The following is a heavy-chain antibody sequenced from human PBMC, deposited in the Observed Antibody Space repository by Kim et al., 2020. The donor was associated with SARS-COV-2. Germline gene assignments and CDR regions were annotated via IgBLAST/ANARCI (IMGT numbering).Heavy chain of an antibody. CDR3: AKDPAYDILSGYYDY. Sequence: ESVKGRFHISRDNAKNSLFLEMSSLTAEDTAVYYCAKDPAYDILSGYYDYWGRGTLVTVSS. V-gene: IGHV3-11*01. J-gene: IGHJ4*02. D-gene: IGHD3-9*01.